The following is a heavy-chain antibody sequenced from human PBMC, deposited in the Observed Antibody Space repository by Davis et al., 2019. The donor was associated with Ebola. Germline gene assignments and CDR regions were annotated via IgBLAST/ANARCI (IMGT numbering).Heavy chain of an antibody. CDR3: ASHGVRGVLYGMDV. D-gene: IGHD3-10*01. V-gene: IGHV5-51*01. J-gene: IGHJ6*04. CDR2: IYTGDSDT. Sequence: GESLKISCTDSGNSFASHWIGWVRQMPGKGLEWMGIIYTGDSDTRYSPSFRGQVTISADKSIKTAFLQWSSLKASDTAMYYCASHGVRGVLYGMDVWGGGTTVTVSS. CDR1: GNSFASHW.